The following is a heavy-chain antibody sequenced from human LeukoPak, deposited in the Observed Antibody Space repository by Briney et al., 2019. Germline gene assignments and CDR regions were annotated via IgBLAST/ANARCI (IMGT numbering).Heavy chain of an antibody. D-gene: IGHD3-10*01. J-gene: IGHJ3*02. CDR2: IYHNGIT. CDR3: AKSNGYGLVDI. CDR1: GVSISTHY. Sequence: PSETLSLTCNVSGVSISTHYWSWIRQSPGKGLEWIGYIYHNGITNYNPSLKSRVTISIDTSKNEFSLKLTSVTAADTAVYYCAKSNGYGLVDIWGQGTMVTVSS. V-gene: IGHV4-59*11.